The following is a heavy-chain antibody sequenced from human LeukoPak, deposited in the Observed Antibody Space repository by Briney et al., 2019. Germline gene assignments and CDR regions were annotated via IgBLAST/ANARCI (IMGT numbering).Heavy chain of an antibody. D-gene: IGHD3-10*01. J-gene: IGHJ3*02. V-gene: IGHV3-66*01. CDR3: ARERPYGSGNYHAFDI. CDR1: EFIVSGNY. Sequence: PGGSLRLSCAASEFIVSGNYMNWVRQAPGKGLEWVSVIYSGGNTYYADSVKGRFTISGDNSKNTLYLQMSTLRAEDTAVYYCARERPYGSGNYHAFDIWGQGTMVTVSS. CDR2: IYSGGNT.